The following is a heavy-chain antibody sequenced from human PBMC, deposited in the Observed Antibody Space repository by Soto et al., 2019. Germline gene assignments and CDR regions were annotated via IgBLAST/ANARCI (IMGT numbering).Heavy chain of an antibody. Sequence: SETLSLTCAVYGGSFSGYYWIWIRQPPGKGLEWIGEINHSGSTNYNPSLKSRVTISVDTSKNQFSLKLSSVTAADTAVYYCARFDGTVAARRNYWYFDLWGRGTLVTVSS. CDR1: GGSFSGYY. CDR2: INHSGST. CDR3: ARFDGTVAARRNYWYFDL. J-gene: IGHJ2*01. D-gene: IGHD2-15*01. V-gene: IGHV4-34*01.